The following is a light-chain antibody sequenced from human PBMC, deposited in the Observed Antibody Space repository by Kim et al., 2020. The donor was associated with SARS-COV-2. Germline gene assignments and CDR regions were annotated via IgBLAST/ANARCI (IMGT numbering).Light chain of an antibody. V-gene: IGKV1-17*03. Sequence: SASVGDRVTITCRASQGIGNYLAWFQQKPGKVPERLIYATSSLQSGVPSRFSGSGSGTKFTLTISSLQPEDFATYYCLQHSAYPYTFGQGTKLEIK. CDR3: LQHSAYPYT. CDR2: ATS. J-gene: IGKJ2*01. CDR1: QGIGNY.